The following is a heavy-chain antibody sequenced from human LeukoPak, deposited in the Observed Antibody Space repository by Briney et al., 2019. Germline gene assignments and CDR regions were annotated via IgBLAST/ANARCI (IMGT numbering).Heavy chain of an antibody. D-gene: IGHD1-26*01. CDR3: VKDLWDDAFDI. Sequence: PGGSLRLSCSASGFTFSSYAMHWVSQAPGKGLEYVSAISSNGGSTYYADSVKGRFTISRDNSKNTLYLQMSSLRAEDTAVYYCVKDLWDDAFDIWGQGTMVTVSS. V-gene: IGHV3-64D*06. CDR1: GFTFSSYA. J-gene: IGHJ3*02. CDR2: ISSNGGST.